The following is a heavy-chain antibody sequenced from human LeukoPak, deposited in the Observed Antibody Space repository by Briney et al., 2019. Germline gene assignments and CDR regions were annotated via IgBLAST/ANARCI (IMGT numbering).Heavy chain of an antibody. CDR2: IYIGDNP. CDR3: ARVRPWVFDY. Sequence: GGSLRLSCAASGLTDSSSYMSWVRQAPGKGLEWVSIIYIGDNPHYADSVKGRFTISRHNSKNTLYLQMNNLRAEDTAVYYCARVRPWVFDYWGQGALVTVSS. CDR1: GLTDSSSY. J-gene: IGHJ4*02. V-gene: IGHV3-53*04.